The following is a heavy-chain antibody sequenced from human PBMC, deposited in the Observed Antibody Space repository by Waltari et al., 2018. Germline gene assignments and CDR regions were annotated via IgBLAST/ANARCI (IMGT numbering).Heavy chain of an antibody. D-gene: IGHD1-1*01. V-gene: IGHV4-34*01. CDR1: GGSFSGYY. CDR3: ARGDRGTDLVDY. Sequence: QVQLQQWGAGLLKPSETLSLTCAVYGGSFSGYYWSWIRQPPGKGLEWIGEINHSGSTNYNPSLKSRVTISVDTSKNQFALKLSAVTAADTAVYYCARGDRGTDLVDYWGQGTLVIVSS. J-gene: IGHJ4*02. CDR2: INHSGST.